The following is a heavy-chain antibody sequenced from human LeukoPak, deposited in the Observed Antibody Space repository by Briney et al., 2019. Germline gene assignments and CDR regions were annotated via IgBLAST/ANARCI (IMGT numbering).Heavy chain of an antibody. CDR1: GFTFSTYS. CDR3: VADSRGVQRDV. CDR2: IKQDGSEK. Sequence: GGSLRLSCAASGFTFSTYSMSWVRQAPGKGLEWVANIKQDGSEKYYVDAVKGRFTISRDNAKNSLYLQMNSLRAEDTAVYYCVADSRGVQRDVWGQGTTVTVSS. D-gene: IGHD3-10*01. V-gene: IGHV3-7*05. J-gene: IGHJ6*02.